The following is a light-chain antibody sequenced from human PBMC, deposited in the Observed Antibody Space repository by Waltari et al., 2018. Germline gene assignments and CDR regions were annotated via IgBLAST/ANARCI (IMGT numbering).Light chain of an antibody. J-gene: IGKJ1*01. CDR2: GAS. Sequence: EIVLTQSPGTLSLSPGERATLSCRASQSISSSYLAWYHLKPGQAPRVLIPGASSRATGIPDRFSGSGSGTDFTLTISRLEPEDSAVYYCQQYGSSPLTFGQGTKVEIK. CDR1: QSISSSY. V-gene: IGKV3-20*01. CDR3: QQYGSSPLT.